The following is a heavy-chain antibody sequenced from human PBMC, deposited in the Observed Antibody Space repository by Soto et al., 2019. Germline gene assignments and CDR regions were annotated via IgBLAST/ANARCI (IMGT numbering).Heavy chain of an antibody. J-gene: IGHJ4*02. D-gene: IGHD6-13*01. Sequence: QVQLQESGPGLVKPSETLSLICTVSGGSISGMYWNWIRQAPGKGLEWIGYIYYTGSTHYNPSLRSRXXMXVXXSQHRFSLNLISVTAADTAVYFCTREVPAAGHFASWGRGALVTVSS. V-gene: IGHV4-59*01. CDR1: GGSISGMY. CDR3: TREVPAAGHFAS. CDR2: IYYTGST.